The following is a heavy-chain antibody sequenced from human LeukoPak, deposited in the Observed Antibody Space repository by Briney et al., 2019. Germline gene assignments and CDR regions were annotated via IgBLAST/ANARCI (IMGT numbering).Heavy chain of an antibody. CDR3: ARLRDGYKSPRGFDY. D-gene: IGHD5-24*01. CDR2: IYPGDSDT. Sequence: GESLKSSFKGSGYRFTSYCIGWGRPMPGKGLEWMGIIYPGDSDTRYSPSVQGQVTISADKSTSTAYLQWSSLKASDTAMYYCARLRDGYKSPRGFDYWGQGTLVTVSS. J-gene: IGHJ4*02. CDR1: GYRFTSYC. V-gene: IGHV5-51*01.